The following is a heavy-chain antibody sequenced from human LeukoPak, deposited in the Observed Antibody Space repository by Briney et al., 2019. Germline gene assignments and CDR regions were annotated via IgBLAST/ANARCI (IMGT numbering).Heavy chain of an antibody. D-gene: IGHD4-17*01. CDR3: ARHGDYGNWFDP. Sequence: SETLSLTCTVSGGSISSYYWSWIRQPPGKGLAWIGYIYYSGSTNYNPSLKSRVTISVDTSKNQFSLKLSSVTAADTAVYYCARHGDYGNWFDPWGQGTLVTVSS. J-gene: IGHJ5*02. V-gene: IGHV4-59*08. CDR1: GGSISSYY. CDR2: IYYSGST.